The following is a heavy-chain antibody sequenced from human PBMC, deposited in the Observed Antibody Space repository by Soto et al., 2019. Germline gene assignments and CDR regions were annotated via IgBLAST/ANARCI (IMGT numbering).Heavy chain of an antibody. CDR3: AKDPAYYYDSSGYYGRDFDY. CDR2: ISGSGGST. Sequence: TGGSLRLSCAASGFTFSSYAMSWVRQAPGKGLEWVSAISGSGGSTYYADSVKGRFTISRDNSKNTLYLQMNSLRAEDTAVYYCAKDPAYYYDSSGYYGRDFDYWGQGTLVTVSS. J-gene: IGHJ4*02. CDR1: GFTFSSYA. D-gene: IGHD3-22*01. V-gene: IGHV3-23*01.